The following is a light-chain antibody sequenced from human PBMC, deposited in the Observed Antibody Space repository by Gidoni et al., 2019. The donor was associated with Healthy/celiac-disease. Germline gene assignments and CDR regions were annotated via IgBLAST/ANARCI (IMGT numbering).Light chain of an antibody. CDR1: QSISSA. CDR3: QQFNSYPLT. CDR2: DAS. Sequence: AIQLTQSPSSRSASVGDRVTITCQASQSISSALAWYQQKPGKAPKLLIYDASSLESGVPSRFSGSGSGKDFTRTISSLQPEDFATYYCQQFNSYPLTFGGGTKVEIK. V-gene: IGKV1-13*02. J-gene: IGKJ4*01.